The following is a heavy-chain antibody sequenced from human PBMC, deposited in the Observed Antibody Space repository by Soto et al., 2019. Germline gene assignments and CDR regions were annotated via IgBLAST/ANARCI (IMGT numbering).Heavy chain of an antibody. V-gene: IGHV1-46*01. CDR1: GYTFTRHY. Sequence: QMQLVQSGAEVKKPGASVKVSCKASGYTFTRHYIHWVRQAPGQGLEWMGIINSSGGHTYYAQKFQGRVALISDTSTSTVYLELSRLRSDDTAVYYCARDLLAAGSDALDIWGQGTMVTVSS. CDR3: ARDLLAAGSDALDI. CDR2: INSSGGHT. D-gene: IGHD6-13*01. J-gene: IGHJ3*02.